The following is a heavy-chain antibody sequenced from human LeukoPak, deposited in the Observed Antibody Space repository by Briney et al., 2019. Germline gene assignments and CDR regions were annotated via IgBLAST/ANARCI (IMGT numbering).Heavy chain of an antibody. D-gene: IGHD3-3*01. Sequence: RPSETLSLTCTVSGGSISSYYWSWIRQPPGKGLEGIGYIYYSGSTNYNPSLKSRVTISVDTSKNQFSLKLSSVTAADTAVYYCARVKGYYGKIDYWGQGTLVTVSS. V-gene: IGHV4-59*01. CDR2: IYYSGST. CDR3: ARVKGYYGKIDY. CDR1: GGSISSYY. J-gene: IGHJ4*02.